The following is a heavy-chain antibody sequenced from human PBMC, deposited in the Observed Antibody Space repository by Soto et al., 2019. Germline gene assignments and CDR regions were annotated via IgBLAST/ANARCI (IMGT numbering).Heavy chain of an antibody. D-gene: IGHD2-2*01. CDR2: IYYSGST. V-gene: IGHV4-59*01. CDR1: GGSISSYY. CDR3: ARDMIVPAAATEYYYYYGMDV. Sequence: SETLSLTCTVSGGSISSYYWSWIRQPPGKGLEWIGYIYYSGSTNYNPSLKSRVTISVDTSKNQFSLKLSSVTAADTAVYYCARDMIVPAAATEYYYYYGMDVWGQGTTVTVSS. J-gene: IGHJ6*02.